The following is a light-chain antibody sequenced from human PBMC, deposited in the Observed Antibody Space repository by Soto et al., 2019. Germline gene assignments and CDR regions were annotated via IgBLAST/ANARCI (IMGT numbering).Light chain of an antibody. CDR1: QGIGTY. CDR2: ASS. J-gene: IGKJ1*01. CDR3: QQVDSYPRT. Sequence: IQLTQSPSSLSASVGDRVTVTCRASQGIGTYLVWYQQKSGKAPTVLIYASSTLQTGVPSRFSGSGSGTDFSRTISSLHPEDVATYYCQQVDSYPRTFGQGTKVE. V-gene: IGKV1-9*01.